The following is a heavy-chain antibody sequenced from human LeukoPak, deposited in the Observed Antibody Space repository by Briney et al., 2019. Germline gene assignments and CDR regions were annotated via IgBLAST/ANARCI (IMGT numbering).Heavy chain of an antibody. Sequence: GASVKVSCKASVYTFTSYGISWVRQAPGQGLEWMGWISAYNGNTNYAQKLQGRVTMTTDTSTRTAYMELRSLRSDDTAVYYCVTVAVAGMDVDYWGQGTLVTVSS. CDR1: VYTFTSYG. D-gene: IGHD6-19*01. CDR2: ISAYNGNT. V-gene: IGHV1-18*01. J-gene: IGHJ4*02. CDR3: VTVAVAGMDVDY.